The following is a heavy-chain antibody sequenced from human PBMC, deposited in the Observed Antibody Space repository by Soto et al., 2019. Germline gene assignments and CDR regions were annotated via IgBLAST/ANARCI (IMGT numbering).Heavy chain of an antibody. V-gene: IGHV1-3*05. Sequence: QVQLVQSGAEEKKPGASVKVSCKASGYTFTGYAMHWVRQAPGQRLEWMGWINAGNGNTKYSQKFQGRVTITRDTAESTAYMELSSLRSEDTDGYYCAKDVAVPADLDDWCQGTLVTVSS. CDR3: AKDVAVPADLDD. CDR1: GYTFTGYA. CDR2: INAGNGNT. D-gene: IGHD6-19*01. J-gene: IGHJ4*02.